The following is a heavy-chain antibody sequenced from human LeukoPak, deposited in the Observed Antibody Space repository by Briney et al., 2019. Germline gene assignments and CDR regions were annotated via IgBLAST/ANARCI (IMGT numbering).Heavy chain of an antibody. CDR1: GYTFTAYP. Sequence: ASVKVSCKASGYTFTAYPIHWVRQAPGQGLEWMGRINPNSGVTHYAQKFHGRVTMTKDTSTDTAYMELSSLRSDDTAIYWCARDSNNWSSFGSWGQGTPVTVSS. D-gene: IGHD1-20*01. CDR2: INPNSGVT. CDR3: ARDSNNWSSFGS. J-gene: IGHJ4*02. V-gene: IGHV1-2*06.